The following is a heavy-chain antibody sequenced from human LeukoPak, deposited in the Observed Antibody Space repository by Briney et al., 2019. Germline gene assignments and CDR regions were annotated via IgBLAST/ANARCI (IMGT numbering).Heavy chain of an antibody. Sequence: GGSLRLSCVASGFTFSSYALHWVRQAPGKGLEWVAVISYDGSNKYYADSVKGRFTISRDNSKNTLYLQMNSLRAEDTAVYYCARDPSPGAFDIWGQGTMVTVSS. CDR3: ARDPSPGAFDI. V-gene: IGHV3-30-3*01. CDR1: GFTFSSYA. J-gene: IGHJ3*02. CDR2: ISYDGSNK.